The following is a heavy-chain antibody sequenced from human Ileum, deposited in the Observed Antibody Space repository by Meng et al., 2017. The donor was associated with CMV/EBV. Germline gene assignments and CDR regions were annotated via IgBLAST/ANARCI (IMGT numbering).Heavy chain of an antibody. CDR3: AKRCSGCSSWTETDY. Sequence: GGSLRLSCAASGFTFNNYAMSWVRQAPGKGLEWVSTIGGSGGSTYYADSVKGRFTISRDNSKNTLSLQMNSLRTEDTAVYYCAKRCSGCSSWTETDYWGQGTLVTVSS. J-gene: IGHJ4*02. V-gene: IGHV3-23*01. CDR1: GFTFNNYA. CDR2: IGGSGGST. D-gene: IGHD6-13*01.